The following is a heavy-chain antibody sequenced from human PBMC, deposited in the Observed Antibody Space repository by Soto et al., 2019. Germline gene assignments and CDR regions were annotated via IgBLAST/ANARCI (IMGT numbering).Heavy chain of an antibody. J-gene: IGHJ4*02. D-gene: IGHD6-13*01. CDR1: GFTFTNAW. V-gene: IGHV3-15*01. CDR2: IRSKARGGTA. Sequence: ESGGGLVKPGGSLRLSCAASGFTFTNAWMSWVRQAPGKGLEWVGRIRSKARGGTADYAAPVKGRFTISRDDSKNTLYLQMNNLSTEDTAVYYCATDIGDTWYAFSFDFWGQGTLVTVSS. CDR3: ATDIGDTWYAFSFDF.